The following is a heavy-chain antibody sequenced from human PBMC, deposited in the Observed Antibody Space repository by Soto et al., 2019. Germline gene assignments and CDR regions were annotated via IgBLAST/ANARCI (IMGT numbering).Heavy chain of an antibody. Sequence: QVQLVQSGAEVKKPGSSVKVSCKASGGTFNSYTINWVRQAPGQGLEWMGRFIPILGIVKYAQKFQGRVXXTEDKSTNTGXXEXSXXRSEDTAVYYCARERGEFAAAAVSTDFYYYYGMDVWGQGTTVTVSS. CDR2: FIPILGIV. V-gene: IGHV1-69*08. D-gene: IGHD6-13*01. CDR3: ARERGEFAAAAVSTDFYYYYGMDV. J-gene: IGHJ6*02. CDR1: GGTFNSYT.